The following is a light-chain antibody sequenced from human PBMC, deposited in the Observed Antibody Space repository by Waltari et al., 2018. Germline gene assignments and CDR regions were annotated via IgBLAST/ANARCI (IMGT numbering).Light chain of an antibody. CDR3: MQALQTPRT. J-gene: IGKJ1*01. Sequence: DIVITQSPLSLPVTPGEPASISCRSSQSLLHSNGYNYLDCYLQKPGQSPQLLIYLGSNRASGVPDRFSGSGSGTDFTLKISRVEAEDVGVYYCMQALQTPRTFGQGTKVEIK. V-gene: IGKV2-28*01. CDR1: QSLLHSNGYNY. CDR2: LGS.